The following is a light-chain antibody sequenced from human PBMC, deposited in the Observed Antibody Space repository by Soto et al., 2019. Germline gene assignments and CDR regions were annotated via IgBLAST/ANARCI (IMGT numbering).Light chain of an antibody. J-gene: IGLJ1*01. CDR2: EVG. CDR1: SSDIGDYDY. V-gene: IGLV2-8*01. Sequence: QSALTQPPSASGSPGQSVTISCTGTSSDIGDYDYVSWYQHHPGTAPKLMIFEVGKRPSGVPDRFSGSKSGNTASLTVSGLQTEDEADYAGSSNYVFGTGPKLTVL. CDR3: SSNYV.